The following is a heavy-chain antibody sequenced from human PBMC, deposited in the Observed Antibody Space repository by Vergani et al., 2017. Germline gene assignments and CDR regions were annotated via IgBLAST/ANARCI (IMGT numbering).Heavy chain of an antibody. CDR1: GFTFSSYG. D-gene: IGHD6-19*01. CDR2: IWYDGSNK. CDR3: ARHLNFSGWYFSGTAGWFDP. V-gene: IGHV3-33*01. J-gene: IGHJ5*02. Sequence: QVQLVESGGGVVQPGRSLRLSCAASGFTFSSYGMHWVRQAPGKGLEWVAVIWYDGSNKYYADSVKGRFTISRDNSKNTLYLQMNSLRAEDTAVYYCARHLNFSGWYFSGTAGWFDPWGQGTLVTVSS.